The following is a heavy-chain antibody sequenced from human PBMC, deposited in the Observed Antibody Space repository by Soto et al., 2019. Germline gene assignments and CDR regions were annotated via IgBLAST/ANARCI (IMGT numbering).Heavy chain of an antibody. CDR1: GGTLSSYS. CDR3: ARDSPGGYCSSTSCYTWFDP. D-gene: IGHD2-2*02. V-gene: IGHV1-69*13. J-gene: IGHJ5*02. Sequence: SVNVSCKPSGGTLSSYSISWVRQAPGQGLECMGWIIPIFGTANYAQKFQGRVTITADESTSTAYMELSSLRSEDTAVYYCARDSPGGYCSSTSCYTWFDPWGQGTRVTVSS. CDR2: IIPIFGTA.